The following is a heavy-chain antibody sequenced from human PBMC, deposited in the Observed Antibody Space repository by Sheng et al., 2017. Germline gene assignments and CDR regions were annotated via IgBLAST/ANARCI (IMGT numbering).Heavy chain of an antibody. J-gene: IGHJ4*02. Sequence: EMQLVESGGALVQTGGSLRLSCVSSQFTFGTYAMSWVRQAPGKGLEWVSAVSGSGGSANYADSVKGRFTISRDNSKNTLYLQMNSLRAEDTAVYYCTKGVDYSKYLSHFDYWGQGTLVTVSS. CDR3: TKGVDYSKYLSHFDY. V-gene: IGHV3-23*04. CDR1: QFTFGTYA. D-gene: IGHD4-4*01. CDR2: VSGSGGSA.